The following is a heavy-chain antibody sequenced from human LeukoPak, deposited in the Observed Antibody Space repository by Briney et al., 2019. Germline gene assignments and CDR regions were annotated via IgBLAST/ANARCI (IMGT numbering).Heavy chain of an antibody. Sequence: PGRSLILSCAASGFTFDDYAMHWVRQAPGKGLEWVSGISWNSGSIGYADSVKGRFTISRDNAKNSLYLQMNSLRAEDTALYYCAKGVRQWLVLDAFDIWGQGTMVTVSS. CDR3: AKGVRQWLVLDAFDI. V-gene: IGHV3-9*01. D-gene: IGHD6-19*01. CDR2: ISWNSGSI. J-gene: IGHJ3*02. CDR1: GFTFDDYA.